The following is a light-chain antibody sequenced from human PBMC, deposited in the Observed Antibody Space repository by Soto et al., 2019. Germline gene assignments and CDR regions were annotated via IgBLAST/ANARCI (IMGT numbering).Light chain of an antibody. Sequence: QPVLAQPPSASGTPGQRVTISCSGSISNIGRNYVYWYQQLPGTAPKLLIFLNDVRPSGVPDRFSGSKSDTSASLAISGLRSEDEADYYCAAWDDSLSGPVFGGGTKVTVL. CDR2: LND. CDR3: AAWDDSLSGPV. CDR1: ISNIGRNY. J-gene: IGLJ3*02. V-gene: IGLV1-47*01.